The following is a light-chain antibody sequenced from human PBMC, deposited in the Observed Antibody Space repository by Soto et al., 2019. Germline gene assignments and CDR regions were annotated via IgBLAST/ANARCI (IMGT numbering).Light chain of an antibody. Sequence: DIQMTQSPASLSSSVGDIFTITCRASQGISNYLAWFQQKPGKVPKRLIYAASSLQSGVPSRFSGSGSGTEFTLTISRLQPEDFAVYYCQQYVGSPRTFGQGTKVDIK. CDR1: QGISNY. J-gene: IGKJ1*01. CDR2: AAS. V-gene: IGKV1-17*03. CDR3: QQYVGSPRT.